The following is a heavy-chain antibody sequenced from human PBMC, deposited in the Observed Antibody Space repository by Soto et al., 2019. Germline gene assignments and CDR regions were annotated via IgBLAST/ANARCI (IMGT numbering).Heavy chain of an antibody. J-gene: IGHJ4*02. Sequence: GLMRDSCAAAEVTRCNAWMRRFRKAPGKGLEWVGRIKSKTDGGTTDYAAPVKGRFTISRDDSKNTLYLQMNSLKTEDTAVYYCTTGSLWELLLDLDYWGQGTLVTVSS. CDR1: EVTRCNAW. D-gene: IGHD1-26*01. CDR2: IKSKTDGGTT. V-gene: IGHV3-15*01. CDR3: TTGSLWELLLDLDY.